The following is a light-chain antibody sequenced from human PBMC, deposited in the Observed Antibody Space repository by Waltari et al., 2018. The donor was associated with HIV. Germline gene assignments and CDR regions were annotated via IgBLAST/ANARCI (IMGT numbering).Light chain of an antibody. J-gene: IGKJ3*01. CDR2: ASS. CDR3: QQHSNWPLIT. V-gene: IGKV3-11*01. Sequence: VLTQSPVTLSLSPGERATLPCRASQSISSYLAWDQQKPGQAPSLLIYASSNRASGIPARCSGSGSGTDFTLTISSLEPEDFAFYYCQQHSNWPLITFGPGTKVDVK. CDR1: QSISSY.